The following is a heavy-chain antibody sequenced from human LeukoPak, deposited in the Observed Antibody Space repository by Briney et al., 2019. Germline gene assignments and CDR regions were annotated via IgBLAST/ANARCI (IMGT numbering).Heavy chain of an antibody. CDR3: ARQGVVVNKAGWYFDL. CDR1: GGSISSDNXX. J-gene: IGHJ2*01. CDR2: FFXXGTF. Sequence: SETLSLTCSASGGSISSDNXXXXXXXXXXXXXXXXVXXFFXXGTFFYNPXXXXXXXISVDTXKNQFSLKLRSVAAADTALYFCARQGVVVNKAGWYFDLWGRGTLVTVSS. D-gene: IGHD3-22*01. V-gene: IGHV4-39*01.